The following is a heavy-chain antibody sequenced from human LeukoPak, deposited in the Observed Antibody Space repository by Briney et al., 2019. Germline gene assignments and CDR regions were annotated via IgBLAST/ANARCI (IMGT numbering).Heavy chain of an antibody. CDR2: INWNGGST. Sequence: PGGSLRLSCSASGFTFDDYGMSWVRQAPGKGLEWVSGINWNGGSTGYADSVKGRFTISRDNAKNSLYLQMNSLRAEDTALYYCARERGRGYYGSGVYYYYYMDVWGKGTTVTVSS. CDR1: GFTFDDYG. D-gene: IGHD3-10*01. V-gene: IGHV3-20*04. J-gene: IGHJ6*03. CDR3: ARERGRGYYGSGVYYYYYMDV.